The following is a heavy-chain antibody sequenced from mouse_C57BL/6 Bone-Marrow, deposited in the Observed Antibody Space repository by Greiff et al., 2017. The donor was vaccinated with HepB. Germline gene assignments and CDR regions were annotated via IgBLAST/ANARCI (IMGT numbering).Heavy chain of an antibody. D-gene: IGHD1-1*01. V-gene: IGHV2-5*01. CDR2: IWRGGST. Sequence: VKLVESGPGLVQPSQSLSITCTVSGFSLTSYGVHWVRQSPGKGLEWLGVIWRGGSTDYNAAFMSRLSITKDNSKSQVFFKMNSLQADDTAIYDCAKGGVYGSSPFDVWGTGTTVTVSS. CDR3: AKGGVYGSSPFDV. J-gene: IGHJ1*03. CDR1: GFSLTSYG.